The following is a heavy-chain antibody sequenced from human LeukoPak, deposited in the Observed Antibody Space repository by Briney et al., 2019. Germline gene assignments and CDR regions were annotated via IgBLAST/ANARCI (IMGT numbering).Heavy chain of an antibody. D-gene: IGHD1-1*01. J-gene: IGHJ4*02. Sequence: PGGSLRLSCVASGSTFNTYGMHWVRQAPGKGLEWVAVISDDGGNKYFVDSVKGRFTISRDNSKNTLYLQMNSLRAEDTAVYYCAGTIYLKGSPFDYWGQGTLVTVSS. V-gene: IGHV3-30*03. CDR3: AGTIYLKGSPFDY. CDR2: ISDDGGNK. CDR1: GSTFNTYG.